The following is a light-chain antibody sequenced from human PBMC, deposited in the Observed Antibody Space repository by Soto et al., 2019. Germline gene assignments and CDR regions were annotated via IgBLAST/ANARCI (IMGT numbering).Light chain of an antibody. V-gene: IGKV3-20*01. CDR3: QQYGSSPWK. CDR2: GAS. J-gene: IGKJ1*01. Sequence: EIVLTQSPGTLSLSPGERATLSCRASESIASNYLAWYQQKPGQAPRLLMHGASSRATGIPDRFSGNGSGTDFTLTITRLQPEDFAVYYCQQYGSSPWKSGQGTKVDI. CDR1: ESIASNY.